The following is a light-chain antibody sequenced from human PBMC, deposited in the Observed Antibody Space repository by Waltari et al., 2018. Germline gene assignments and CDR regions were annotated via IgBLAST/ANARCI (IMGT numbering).Light chain of an antibody. CDR2: GHN. CDR3: CSRDTSGKQYV. J-gene: IGLJ1*01. Sequence: SSELTQDPAVSVALGQRVRITCQGDSLRTYYATWYQQKPGQAPVVVMYGHNKRPAGIPALFSGSSAGNTAVLTITGAQAEDEAYYYCCSRDTSGKQYVFGPGTQVTV. CDR1: SLRTYY. V-gene: IGLV3-19*01.